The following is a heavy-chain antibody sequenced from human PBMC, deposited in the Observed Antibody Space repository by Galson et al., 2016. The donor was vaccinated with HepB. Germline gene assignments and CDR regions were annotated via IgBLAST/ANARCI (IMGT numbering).Heavy chain of an antibody. CDR1: GGSFSGYY. D-gene: IGHD6-19*01. CDR3: ASTSAWVDNWFDP. Sequence: SETLSLTCAVYGGSFSGYYWSWIRQPPGKGLEWIGEINHRGSTNYNPSVKSRVTISVDPSNNQFSLKLGSVTAADTAVYYCASTSAWVDNWFDPWGQGTLVTVSS. V-gene: IGHV4-34*01. J-gene: IGHJ5*02. CDR2: INHRGST.